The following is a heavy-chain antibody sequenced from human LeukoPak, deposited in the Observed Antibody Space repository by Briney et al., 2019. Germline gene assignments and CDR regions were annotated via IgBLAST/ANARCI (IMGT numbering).Heavy chain of an antibody. CDR1: GFTFSSYE. J-gene: IGHJ4*02. CDR2: ISTSGSTI. Sequence: GGSLRLSCAVSGFTFSSYEMNWVRQAPGKGLEWVSYISTSGSTIHHADSVQGRFTISRDNAKNLLYLQMNSLRVEDTAVYYCARRGNYADYWGQGTLVTVSS. D-gene: IGHD1-7*01. CDR3: ARRGNYADY. V-gene: IGHV3-48*03.